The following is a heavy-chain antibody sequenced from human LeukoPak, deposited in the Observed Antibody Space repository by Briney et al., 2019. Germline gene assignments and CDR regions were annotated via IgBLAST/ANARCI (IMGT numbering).Heavy chain of an antibody. V-gene: IGHV1-18*01. J-gene: IGHJ4*02. CDR2: VSIYNDNT. CDR3: ARTGYYRFDY. Sequence: ASVKVSCKASGYSFTDYDFSWVRQAPGQGLEWLGWVSIYNDNTNYAREFQDRITMTTDISTSTAYMELKSLTSDDTAVYFCARTGYYRFDYWGQGTLVTVSS. CDR1: GYSFTDYD. D-gene: IGHD3-9*01.